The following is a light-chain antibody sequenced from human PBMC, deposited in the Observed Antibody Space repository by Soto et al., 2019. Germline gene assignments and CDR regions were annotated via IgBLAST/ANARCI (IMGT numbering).Light chain of an antibody. J-gene: IGLJ2*01. CDR1: SSNFGAGYD. V-gene: IGLV1-40*01. Sequence: QSVLTQPPSVPGAPGQRVTISCTGSSSNFGAGYDVNWYQQLPGTAPKLLIYANSNRPSGVPDRFSASKSGTSASLAITGLQAEDEADYYCQSYDTSLSGWVFGGGTKLTVL. CDR2: ANS. CDR3: QSYDTSLSGWV.